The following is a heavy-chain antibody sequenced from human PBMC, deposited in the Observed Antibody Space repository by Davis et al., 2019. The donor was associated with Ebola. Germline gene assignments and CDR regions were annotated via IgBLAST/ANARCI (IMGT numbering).Heavy chain of an antibody. D-gene: IGHD2-2*01. CDR1: GGSISSSNW. J-gene: IGHJ4*02. CDR3: AREGKYRDESRTFDY. CDR2: IYHSGST. V-gene: IGHV4-4*02. Sequence: SETLSLTCAVSGGSISSSNWWSWVRQPPGKGLEWIGEIYHSGSTNYNPSLKSRVTISVDKSKNQFSLKLSSVTAADTAVYYCAREGKYRDESRTFDYWGQGTLVTVSS.